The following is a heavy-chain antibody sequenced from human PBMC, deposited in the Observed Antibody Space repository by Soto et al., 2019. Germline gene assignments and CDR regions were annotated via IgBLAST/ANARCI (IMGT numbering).Heavy chain of an antibody. V-gene: IGHV4-31*03. J-gene: IGHJ4*01. D-gene: IGHD3-22*01. CDR3: ARGGYYYENSGQNAYDY. CDR2: IYYGGST. CDR1: GGSISSGGYY. Sequence: PXETLSLTCTVSGGSISSGGYYWSWIRQHPGKGLEWIGYIYYGGSTYYNPSLKSRATISGDTSKNQFSLKLSSVTAADTAVYYCARGGYYYENSGQNAYDYWGQGILVTVSS.